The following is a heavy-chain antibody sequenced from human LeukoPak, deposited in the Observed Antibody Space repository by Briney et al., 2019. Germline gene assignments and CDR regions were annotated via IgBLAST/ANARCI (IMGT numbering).Heavy chain of an antibody. V-gene: IGHV4-59*01. CDR2: IYYSGSS. D-gene: IGHD3-3*01. J-gene: IGHJ2*01. Sequence: PSETLSLTCTVSGGSISSYYWSWIRQPPGKELEWIGYIYYSGSSNYNPSLKSRVTISVDTSKNQFSLKLSSVTAAATAVYYCPSDNDFWSGYSPTDWYFDLWGRGTLVTVSS. CDR3: PSDNDFWSGYSPTDWYFDL. CDR1: GGSISSYY.